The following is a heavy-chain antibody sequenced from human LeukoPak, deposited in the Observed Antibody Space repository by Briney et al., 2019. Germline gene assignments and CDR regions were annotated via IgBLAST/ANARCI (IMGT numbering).Heavy chain of an antibody. V-gene: IGHV4-59*01. D-gene: IGHD2-21*02. CDR2: IYYSGST. CDR1: GGSISSYY. Sequence: SETLSLTCTVSGGSISSYYWSWIRQPPGKGLEWIGYIYYSGSTNYNPSLKSRVTISVDTSKNQFSLKLSSVTAADTAVYYCARAATYCGGDCYSLDAFDIWGQGTMVTVPS. CDR3: ARAATYCGGDCYSLDAFDI. J-gene: IGHJ3*02.